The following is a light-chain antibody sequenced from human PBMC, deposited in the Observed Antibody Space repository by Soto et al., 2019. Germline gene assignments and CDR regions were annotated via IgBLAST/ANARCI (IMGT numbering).Light chain of an antibody. CDR2: AAS. CDR3: PQLFDPPIP. V-gene: IGKV1-9*01. CDR1: QVISTS. Sequence: DIQLTQSPSFLSPSIGESVTITCRASQVISTSLAWYQVKPGKAPKLLIYAASTLESGVPSRFSATVSGTEFSLTINSMQPEDFSTDYCPQLFDPPIPFAEGTRLEIK. J-gene: IGKJ5*01.